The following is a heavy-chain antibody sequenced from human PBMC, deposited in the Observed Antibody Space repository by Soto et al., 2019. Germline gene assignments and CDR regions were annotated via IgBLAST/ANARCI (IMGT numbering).Heavy chain of an antibody. CDR1: GLTFSDYY. Sequence: GGSLRLSCAASGLTFSDYYMSWIRQAPGKGLEWVSYISSSSSYTNYADSVKGRFTISRDNAKNSLYLQMNSLRAEDTAVYYCARAGITIFGVANYFDYWGQGTLVTVSS. J-gene: IGHJ4*02. V-gene: IGHV3-11*06. CDR3: ARAGITIFGVANYFDY. D-gene: IGHD3-3*01. CDR2: ISSSSSYT.